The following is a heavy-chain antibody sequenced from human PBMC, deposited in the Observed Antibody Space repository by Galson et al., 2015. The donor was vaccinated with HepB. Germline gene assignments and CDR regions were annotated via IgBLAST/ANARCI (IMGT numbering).Heavy chain of an antibody. CDR1: GDTFSSYA. Sequence: SVKVSCKASGDTFSSYAITWVRQAPGQGLEWMGRIIPSLGVANYAQKFQVRVTMTADKSTTTAHLEVSSLRSEDTAVYYCAREQQLDYFRGLDVWGQGTTGTVSS. J-gene: IGHJ6*02. V-gene: IGHV1-69*04. CDR3: AREQQLDYFRGLDV. CDR2: IIPSLGVA. D-gene: IGHD6-13*01.